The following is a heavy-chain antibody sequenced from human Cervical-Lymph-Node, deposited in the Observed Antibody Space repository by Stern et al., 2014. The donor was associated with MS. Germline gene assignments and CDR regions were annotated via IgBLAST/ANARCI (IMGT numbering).Heavy chain of an antibody. V-gene: IGHV1-18*01. CDR2: ISAYNGNT. Sequence: VQLLESGAEVKKPGASVKVSCKASGYTFTSYGISWVRQAPGQGLEWMGWISAYNGNTNYAQKLQGRVTMTTDTSTSTAYMELRSLRSDDTAVYYFARASSSWPQNPSDYWGQGTLVTVSS. CDR3: ARASSSWPQNPSDY. J-gene: IGHJ4*02. D-gene: IGHD6-13*01. CDR1: GYTFTSYG.